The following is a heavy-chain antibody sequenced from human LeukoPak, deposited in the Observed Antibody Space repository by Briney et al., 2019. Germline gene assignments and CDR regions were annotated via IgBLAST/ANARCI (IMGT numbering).Heavy chain of an antibody. D-gene: IGHD2-2*01. V-gene: IGHV1-2*02. J-gene: IGHJ5*02. CDR3: PRFWAPPPCPTNCSPRFAP. CDR2: INPNSGGT. CDR1: GYTFTVNH. Sequence: GASVKVSCKASGYTFTVNHIHWVRQAPGQGLEWMGWINPNSGGTIFAQKFQGRVTMTRDTSISTAFMELSRLRSDDTAVYYCPRFWAPPPCPTNCSPRFAPWAQEPLVPVSS.